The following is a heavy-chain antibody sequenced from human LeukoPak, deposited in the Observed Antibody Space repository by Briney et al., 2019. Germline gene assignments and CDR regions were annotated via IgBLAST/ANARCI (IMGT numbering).Heavy chain of an antibody. Sequence: PGGSLRLSCAASGFTFSSYAMSWVRQAPGKGLEWVSAISGSGGSTYYADSVKGRFTIPRDNSKNTLYLQMNSLRAEDTAVYYCAKDPIFSGSYGVFDSWGQGTLVTVSS. D-gene: IGHD1-26*01. CDR1: GFTFSSYA. CDR2: ISGSGGST. J-gene: IGHJ4*02. CDR3: AKDPIFSGSYGVFDS. V-gene: IGHV3-23*01.